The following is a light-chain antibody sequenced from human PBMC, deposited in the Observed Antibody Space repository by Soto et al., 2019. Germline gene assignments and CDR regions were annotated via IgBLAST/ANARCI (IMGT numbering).Light chain of an antibody. CDR1: QSFRGL. J-gene: IGKJ5*01. CDR3: QQRHKLPIR. CDR2: AAY. Sequence: EVVLTQSPVTLSLSPGERATLSCRASQSFRGLLAWYQQKPGRAPRLLIYAAYNRATGIPPRFSGSGSGRDCTLTISSLDPEDSAGYYCQQRHKLPIRFGQGTRLDIK. V-gene: IGKV3-11*02.